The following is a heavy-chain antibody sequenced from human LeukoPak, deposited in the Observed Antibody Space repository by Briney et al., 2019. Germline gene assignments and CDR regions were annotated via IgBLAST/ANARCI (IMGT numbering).Heavy chain of an antibody. D-gene: IGHD3-22*01. J-gene: IGHJ4*02. V-gene: IGHV4-61*01. CDR2: IYNSGGT. CDR3: ARDNGSGYNYHGY. CDR1: GGSVSSGSYY. Sequence: PSETLSLTCTVSGGSVSSGSYYWSWIRQPPGRGLEWIGYIYNSGGTNYNPSLKSRITISVDTSKNQFSLKMTSVTAADTAIYYCARDNGSGYNYHGYWGQGALVTVSS.